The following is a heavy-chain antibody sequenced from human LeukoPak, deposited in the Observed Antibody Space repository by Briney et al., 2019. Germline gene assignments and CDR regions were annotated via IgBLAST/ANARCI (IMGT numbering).Heavy chain of an antibody. J-gene: IGHJ3*02. V-gene: IGHV4-39*01. Sequence: SETLSLTCTVSGGSISSSSYHRGWVRQPPGKGLEWIGSIYYTGGTYYNPSLKSRVTISVDMSKSQFSVKLSSVTAADTAVYYCARLRVEMAAYAFDIWGQGTKVTVSS. CDR1: GGSISSSSYH. D-gene: IGHD5-24*01. CDR2: IYYTGGT. CDR3: ARLRVEMAAYAFDI.